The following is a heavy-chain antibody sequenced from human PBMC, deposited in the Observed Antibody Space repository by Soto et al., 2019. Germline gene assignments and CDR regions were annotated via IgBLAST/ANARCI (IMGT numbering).Heavy chain of an antibody. CDR3: ARFLEWFARVPSNWFDP. V-gene: IGHV1-18*01. Sequence: ASVKVSCKASGYTFTSYGISWVRQAPGQGLEWMGWISAYNGNTNYAQKLQGRVTMTTDTSTSTAYMELRSLRSDDTAVYYCARFLEWFARVPSNWFDPWGQGTLVTVSS. CDR2: ISAYNGNT. CDR1: GYTFTSYG. J-gene: IGHJ5*02. D-gene: IGHD3-3*01.